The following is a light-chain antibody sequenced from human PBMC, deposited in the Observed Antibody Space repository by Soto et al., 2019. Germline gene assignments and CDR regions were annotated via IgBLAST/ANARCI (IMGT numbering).Light chain of an antibody. CDR3: CSYTVSGTYV. CDR1: SSDVGGYKY. CDR2: EVS. J-gene: IGLJ1*01. V-gene: IGLV2-14*01. Sequence: QSALTQPASVSGSPGQSITISCTGTSSDVGGYKYVSWYQQHPDKAPKLIIFEVSNRPSGISSRFSGSKSGNTATLTISGLQAEDEADYYCCSYTVSGTYVFGTGTKLTVL.